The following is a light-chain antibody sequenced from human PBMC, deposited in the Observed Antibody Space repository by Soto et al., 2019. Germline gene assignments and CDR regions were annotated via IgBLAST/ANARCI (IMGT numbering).Light chain of an antibody. CDR2: DTS. Sequence: VISQSPATLSVSPGAGATLSCRASQGIGDTLAWYQHKNGQTPRLLIYDTSTRATGVPTRFSGSRSGAEVTINLYSLKSEDGEVDEGQPYNNWPLTFGGGTKVEIK. J-gene: IGKJ4*01. V-gene: IGKV3-15*01. CDR3: QPYNNWPLT. CDR1: QGIGDT.